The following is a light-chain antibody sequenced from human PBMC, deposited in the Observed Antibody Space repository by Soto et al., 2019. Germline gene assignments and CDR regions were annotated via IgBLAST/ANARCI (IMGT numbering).Light chain of an antibody. CDR3: QQSYSTPYT. CDR1: QSIPNF. CDR2: ATS. Sequence: DIQMTQSPSSLSASIGDRVTLVCRSSQSIPNFLNWCQQKPGKAPSLLIYATSTLQSGVPSRFSGSGSGTNFTLTISSLQPEDFATYFCQQSYSTPYTFGQGTKLDLK. V-gene: IGKV1-39*01. J-gene: IGKJ2*01.